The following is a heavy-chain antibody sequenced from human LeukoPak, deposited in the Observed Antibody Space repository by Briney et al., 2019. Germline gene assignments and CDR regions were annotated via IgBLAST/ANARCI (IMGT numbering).Heavy chain of an antibody. CDR1: GFTFSSHA. CDR2: LSASADRT. J-gene: IGHJ5*01. D-gene: IGHD6-6*01. Sequence: GGSLRLSCAASGFTFSSHAISWVRQAPGKGLEWVSSLSASADRTYYADSVRGRFTISRDNSQNTLYLQMNSLRAEDSALYYCAKSSGSSPKWFDSWGQGTLVTVSS. V-gene: IGHV3-23*01. CDR3: AKSSGSSPKWFDS.